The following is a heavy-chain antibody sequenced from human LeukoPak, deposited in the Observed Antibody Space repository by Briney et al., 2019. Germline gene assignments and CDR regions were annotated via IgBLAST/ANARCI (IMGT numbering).Heavy chain of an antibody. CDR1: GYTLTELS. V-gene: IGHV1-24*01. CDR3: ATDLLNHYYDSSGYYAH. CDR2: FDPEDGET. J-gene: IGHJ4*02. Sequence: ASVKVSCKVSGYTLTELSMHWVRQAPGKGLEWMGGFDPEDGETIYAQKFQGRATMTEDTSTDIAYMELSSLRSEDTAVYYCATDLLNHYYDSSGYYAHWGQGTLVTVSS. D-gene: IGHD3-22*01.